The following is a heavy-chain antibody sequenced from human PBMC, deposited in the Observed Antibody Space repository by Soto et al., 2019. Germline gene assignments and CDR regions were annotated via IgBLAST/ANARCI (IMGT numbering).Heavy chain of an antibody. J-gene: IGHJ3*02. V-gene: IGHV3-23*01. D-gene: IGHD2-15*01. CDR1: GFTCSSYA. CDR3: AKGTVVVVARDAFDI. Sequence: GGSQRLSSAASGFTCSSYAMSWVRQAPGKGLEWVSAISGSGGSTYYADSVKGRFTISRDNSKNTLYLQMNSLRAEDTAVYYYAKGTVVVVARDAFDIWGQGTMVTVSS. CDR2: ISGSGGST.